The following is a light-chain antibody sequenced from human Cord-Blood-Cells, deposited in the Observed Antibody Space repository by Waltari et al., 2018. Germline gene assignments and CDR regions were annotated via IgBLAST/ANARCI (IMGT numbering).Light chain of an antibody. CDR3: SSYTSSSTYV. CDR1: SRDVGGYNY. V-gene: IGLV2-14*01. J-gene: IGLJ1*01. CDR2: EVS. Sequence: QSALTQPPSVSGSPGQSLTISCTGTSRDVGGYNYVPWSQQPPGKAPKLMIYEVSKRPSGVSNRFSGAKSGNTASLTISGLQAEDEADYYCSSYTSSSTYVFGTGTKVTVL.